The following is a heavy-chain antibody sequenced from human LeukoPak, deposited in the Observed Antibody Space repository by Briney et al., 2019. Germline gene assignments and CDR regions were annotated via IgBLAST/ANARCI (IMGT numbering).Heavy chain of an antibody. V-gene: IGHV4-38-2*02. CDR1: GYSISSGYY. CDR2: MYLSGNT. J-gene: IGHJ4*02. Sequence: SETLSLTCTVSGYSISSGYYWGWTRQPPGKGLKWIGTMYLSGNTYYNPSRNGRVTISVDTSKNQFSLKLTSVTAADTAVYYCARAYSSSSIFDYWGQGTLVTVSS. D-gene: IGHD6-6*01. CDR3: ARAYSSSSIFDY.